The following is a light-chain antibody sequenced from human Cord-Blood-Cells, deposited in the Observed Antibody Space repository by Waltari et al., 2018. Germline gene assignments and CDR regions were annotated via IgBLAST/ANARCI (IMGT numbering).Light chain of an antibody. J-gene: IGLJ3*02. CDR2: DVS. Sequence: QSALTQPASVSGSPAQSPTIPCTGPSSAARGYNYVSWYQQHPGKAPKLMIYDVSNRPSGVSNRFSGSKSGNTASLTISGLQAEDEADYYCSSYTSSSTWVFGGGTKLTVL. CDR3: SSYTSSSTWV. CDR1: SSAARGYNY. V-gene: IGLV2-14*01.